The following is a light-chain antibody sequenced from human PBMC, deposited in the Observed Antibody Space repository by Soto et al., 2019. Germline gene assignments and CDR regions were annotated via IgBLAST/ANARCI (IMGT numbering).Light chain of an antibody. CDR2: GAS. Sequence: EIVMTQSPVTLSVSPGETANLSCRASQTVTSNLAWYQQKPGRSPRLLLSGASTRATGIPARFSGSGSGTEFTLTISRLQSEDLAVYYCQQYNDWPRTFGQGTKV. V-gene: IGKV3-15*01. CDR1: QTVTSN. CDR3: QQYNDWPRT. J-gene: IGKJ1*01.